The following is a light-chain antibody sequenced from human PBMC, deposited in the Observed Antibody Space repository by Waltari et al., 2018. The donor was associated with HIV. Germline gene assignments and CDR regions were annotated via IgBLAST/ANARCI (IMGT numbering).Light chain of an antibody. Sequence: QSALTQPASVSGPPGQSITISCTGTSSDVGGYIYVSWYQQHPAKAPKLMIYDVSNPPGGLYSRFSGSTSDNTASLTIAGHQAEDEADYYCSSYTSSRTYVFGTGTKVTVL. CDR1: SSDVGGYIY. J-gene: IGLJ1*01. CDR3: SSYTSSRTYV. CDR2: DVS. V-gene: IGLV2-14*03.